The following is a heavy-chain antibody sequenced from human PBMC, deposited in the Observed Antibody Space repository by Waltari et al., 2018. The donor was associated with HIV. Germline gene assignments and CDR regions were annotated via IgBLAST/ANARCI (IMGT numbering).Heavy chain of an antibody. J-gene: IGHJ4*03. CDR3: VRGLLGAAARTPSGY. CDR1: GFMFNDHV. D-gene: IGHD3-16*01. CDR2: IWSDGSIE. V-gene: IGHV3-33*01. Sequence: QVQLVESGGGVVQSGKSLRISCAVSGFMFNDHVMHLVRQAPGKGLEWLTLIWSDGSIEEYADSVRGRFNVSRDNSRKVMYLQMKNLTDGDTGVYYCVRGLLGAAARTPSGYWGDGTRVTVST.